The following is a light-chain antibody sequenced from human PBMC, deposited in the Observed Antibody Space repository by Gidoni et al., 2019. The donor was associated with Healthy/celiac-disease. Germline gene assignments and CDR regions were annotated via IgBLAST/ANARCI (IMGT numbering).Light chain of an antibody. Sequence: DIQMTQSPSTLSASVGDRVTITCRASQSISSWLAWYQQKPGKAAKLLIYKASSLESGVPSRFSGSGSGTEFTLTISSLQPDDFATYYCQQLWTFGQGTKVEIK. CDR2: KAS. CDR3: QQLWT. J-gene: IGKJ1*01. V-gene: IGKV1-5*03. CDR1: QSISSW.